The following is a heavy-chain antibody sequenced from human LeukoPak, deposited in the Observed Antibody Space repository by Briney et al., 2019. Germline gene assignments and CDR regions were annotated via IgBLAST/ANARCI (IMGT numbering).Heavy chain of an antibody. Sequence: SETLSLTRTVSGGSISSSSYYWGWIRQPPGKGLEWIGSIYYSGSTYYNPSLKSRVTISVDTSKNQFSLKLSSVTAADTAVYYCARHYSSGWSDYWGQGTLVTGPS. V-gene: IGHV4-39*01. J-gene: IGHJ4*02. CDR1: GGSISSSSYY. D-gene: IGHD6-19*01. CDR3: ARHYSSGWSDY. CDR2: IYYSGST.